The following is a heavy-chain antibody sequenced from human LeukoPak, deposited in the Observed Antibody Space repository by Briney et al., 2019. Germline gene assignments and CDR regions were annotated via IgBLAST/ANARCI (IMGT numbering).Heavy chain of an antibody. J-gene: IGHJ3*02. Sequence: SETLSLTCTVSGGSISSGGYYWSWIRQHPGKGLEWIGYIYYSGRAYYNPSLKSRFNISVDTSQNRFSLRLSSVTAADTAVYYCARVAYYYDSRGFSADTLDIWGQGTVVTVSS. CDR2: IYYSGRA. V-gene: IGHV4-31*03. CDR1: GGSISSGGYY. CDR3: ARVAYYYDSRGFSADTLDI. D-gene: IGHD3-22*01.